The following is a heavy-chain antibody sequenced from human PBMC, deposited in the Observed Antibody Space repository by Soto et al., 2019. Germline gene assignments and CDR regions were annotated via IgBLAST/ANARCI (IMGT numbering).Heavy chain of an antibody. CDR1: GGSISSYY. D-gene: IGHD1-26*01. J-gene: IGHJ4*02. V-gene: IGHV4-59*08. CDR2: IYHSGST. Sequence: SETLSLTCTVSGGSISSYYWSWIRQPPGKGLEWIGYIYHSGSTYYNPSLKSRVTISVDTSKNQFSLKLSSVTAADTAVYYCARQGLEWELPDYWGQGTLVTVSS. CDR3: ARQGLEWELPDY.